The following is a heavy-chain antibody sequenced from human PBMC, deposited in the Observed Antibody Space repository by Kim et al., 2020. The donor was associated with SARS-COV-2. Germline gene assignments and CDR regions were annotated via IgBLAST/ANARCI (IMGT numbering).Heavy chain of an antibody. CDR2: IRSDESKR. V-gene: IGHV3-33*01. D-gene: IGHD3-10*01. CDR1: GFTFSPFA. CDR3: ASNFGSATMLGDV. J-gene: IGHJ3*01. Sequence: GGSLRLSCTASGFTFSPFAMHWVRQAPGKGLEWVAVIRSDESKRYYAESVKDRFTISRDNSKNTLYLQMNSLRAEDTAIYFCASNFGSATMLGDVCGLGT.